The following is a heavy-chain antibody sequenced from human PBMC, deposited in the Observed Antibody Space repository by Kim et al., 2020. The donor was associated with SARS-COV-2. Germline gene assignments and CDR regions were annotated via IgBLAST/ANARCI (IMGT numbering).Heavy chain of an antibody. J-gene: IGHJ4*02. CDR1: GYSFTSYW. CDR2: IYPGDSDT. V-gene: IGHV5-51*01. Sequence: GESLKISCKGSGYSFTSYWIGWVRQMPGKGLEWMGIIYPGDSDTRYSPSFQGQVTTPADKSISTAYLQWSSLKASDTAMYYCARHRGAIAVAGLLFDYWGQGTLVTVSS. D-gene: IGHD6-19*01. CDR3: ARHRGAIAVAGLLFDY.